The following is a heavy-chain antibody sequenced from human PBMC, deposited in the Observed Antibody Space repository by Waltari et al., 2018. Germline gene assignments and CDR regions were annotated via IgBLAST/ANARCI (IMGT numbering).Heavy chain of an antibody. V-gene: IGHV1-69*01. CDR2: IIPIFGTA. CDR3: ARSYYYDSSGYKPDDAFDI. CDR1: GGTFSSYA. D-gene: IGHD3-22*01. J-gene: IGHJ3*02. Sequence: QVQLVQSGAEVKKPGSSVKVSCKASGGTFSSYAISWVRQAPGQGLEWMGGIIPIFGTANYEQKCQGRVTITADESTSTAYMELSSLRSEDTAVYYCARSYYYDSSGYKPDDAFDIWGQGTMVTVSS.